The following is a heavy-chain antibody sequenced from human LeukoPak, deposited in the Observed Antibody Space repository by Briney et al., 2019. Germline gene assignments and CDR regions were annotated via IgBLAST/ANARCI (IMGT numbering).Heavy chain of an antibody. D-gene: IGHD2-21*01. J-gene: IGHJ6*03. CDR2: IYYSGST. V-gene: IGHV4-61*08. Sequence: PSETLSLTCTVSGGSISSGDYYWSWIRQPPGKGREWIGYIYYSGSTNYNPSLKSRVTISVDTSKNQFSLKLSSVTAADTAVYYCARVGPQYCGGDCYSSYYYYYMDVWGKGTTVTVSS. CDR1: GGSISSGDYY. CDR3: ARVGPQYCGGDCYSSYYYYYMDV.